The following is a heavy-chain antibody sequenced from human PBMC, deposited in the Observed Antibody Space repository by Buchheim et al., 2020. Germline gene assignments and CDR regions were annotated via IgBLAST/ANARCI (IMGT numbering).Heavy chain of an antibody. Sequence: QVQLVQSGSELKKPGASVKVSCKASGYTFTSYAMNWVRQAPGQGLEWMGWINTNTGNPTYAQGFTGRFVFSLVTSVSTAYLQISSLKAEDTALYYCARDGVLDYYGSGGLYSNSWFDPWGQGTL. V-gene: IGHV7-4-1*02. CDR1: GYTFTSYA. J-gene: IGHJ5*02. CDR3: ARDGVLDYYGSGGLYSNSWFDP. D-gene: IGHD3-10*01. CDR2: INTNTGNP.